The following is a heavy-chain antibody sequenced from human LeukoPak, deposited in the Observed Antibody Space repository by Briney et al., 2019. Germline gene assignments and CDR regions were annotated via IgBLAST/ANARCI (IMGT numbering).Heavy chain of an antibody. CDR3: ATWIAMIVVVTSY. J-gene: IGHJ4*02. CDR2: IYHSGIT. D-gene: IGHD3-22*01. CDR1: SYSITTNHY. V-gene: IGHV4-38-2*01. Sequence: ASETLSLTCAVSSYSITTNHYWGWIRQPPGKGLEWIGNIYHSGITYYNPSLKSRVTMSVDTSKNQFSLKLSSVTAADTAVYYCATWIAMIVVVTSYWGQGTLVTVSS.